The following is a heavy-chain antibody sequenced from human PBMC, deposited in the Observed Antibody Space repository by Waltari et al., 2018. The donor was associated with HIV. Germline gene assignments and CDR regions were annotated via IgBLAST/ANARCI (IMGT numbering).Heavy chain of an antibody. D-gene: IGHD5-18*01. J-gene: IGHJ4*02. Sequence: LVESGGDVVQPGRSLRLSCSASGFPFTNYGMHWVRQTPGKGLEWVAFVSFDSSDFYYADSVKGRFTVSRDNSKNTLFLQMDSLKSEDTALYYCARAPTTSLSLIQGFWGQGTLVTVSS. CDR3: ARAPTTSLSLIQGF. CDR1: GFPFTNYG. V-gene: IGHV3-30*03. CDR2: VSFDSSDF.